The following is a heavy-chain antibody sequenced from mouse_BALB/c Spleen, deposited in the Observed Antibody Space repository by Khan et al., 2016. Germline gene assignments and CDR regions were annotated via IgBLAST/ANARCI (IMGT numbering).Heavy chain of an antibody. J-gene: IGHJ3*01. CDR2: ITSYNGAT. CDR1: GYSFTGYY. V-gene: IGHV1S34*01. D-gene: IGHD1-1*01. Sequence: LVKTGASVKISCKASGYSFTGYYMHWVKQSHGKSLEWIGYITSYNGATSYNQKFKGKATFTVDTSSSTAYMQLNSLTSEDSAVYYCASPYGSSDVWFAYWCQGTLVTVSA. CDR3: ASPYGSSDVWFAY.